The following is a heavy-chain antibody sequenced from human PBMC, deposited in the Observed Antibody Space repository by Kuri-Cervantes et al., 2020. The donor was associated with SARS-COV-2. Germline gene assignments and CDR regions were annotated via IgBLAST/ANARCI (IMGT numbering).Heavy chain of an antibody. CDR3: ARSPYSSSLIDY. J-gene: IGHJ4*02. CDR1: GFTFSSYS. Sequence: GESLKISCAASGFTFSSYSMNWVRQAPGKGLEWVSSISSSSSYIYYADSVKGRFTISRDNAKNSLYLQMNSLRAEDTAVYYCARSPYSSSLIDYWGQGTLVTVSS. V-gene: IGHV3-21*01. D-gene: IGHD6-6*01. CDR2: ISSSSSYI.